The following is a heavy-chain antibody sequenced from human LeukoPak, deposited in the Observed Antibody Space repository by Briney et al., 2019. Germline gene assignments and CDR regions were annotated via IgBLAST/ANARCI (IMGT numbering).Heavy chain of an antibody. CDR3: ARVDRSGWFDY. CDR1: GFTFSSYW. D-gene: IGHD6-19*01. Sequence: GGSLRLSCAASGFTFSSYWMSWVRRAPGKGLEWVANIKQDGSEKYYVDSLKGRFTISRDNANNSLYLQMNSLRAEDTAVYYCARVDRSGWFDYWGQGTLVSVSS. V-gene: IGHV3-7*03. CDR2: IKQDGSEK. J-gene: IGHJ4*02.